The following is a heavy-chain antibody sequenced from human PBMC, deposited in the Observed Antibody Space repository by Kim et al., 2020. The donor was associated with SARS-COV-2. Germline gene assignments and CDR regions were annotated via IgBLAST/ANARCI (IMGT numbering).Heavy chain of an antibody. CDR3: ARGGVSFDD. Sequence: SQTLSLTCAISGDSVSSNTAAWNCIRQSPSRGLEFLGRTYFRSKWFNDYAISVLGRITVKADISKNQFSLLLDSVNPEDTAVYYCARGGVSFDDWGQGIL. D-gene: IGHD1-26*01. V-gene: IGHV6-1*01. CDR1: GDSVSSNTAA. CDR2: TYFRSKWFN. J-gene: IGHJ4*02.